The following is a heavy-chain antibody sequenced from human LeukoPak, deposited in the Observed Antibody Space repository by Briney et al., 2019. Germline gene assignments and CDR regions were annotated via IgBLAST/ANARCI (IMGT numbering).Heavy chain of an antibody. V-gene: IGHV3-21*01. CDR2: ISTTSSNK. D-gene: IGHD4-17*01. CDR3: ASDSPYGDYFDY. CDR1: GFTFSSYG. Sequence: GGSLRLSCAASGFTFSSYGMNWVRQAPGKGLEWVSSISTTSSNKYYADSVKGRFTISRDNAKNSLYLQMNSLRVEDAAVYYCASDSPYGDYFDYWGQGTLVTVSS. J-gene: IGHJ4*02.